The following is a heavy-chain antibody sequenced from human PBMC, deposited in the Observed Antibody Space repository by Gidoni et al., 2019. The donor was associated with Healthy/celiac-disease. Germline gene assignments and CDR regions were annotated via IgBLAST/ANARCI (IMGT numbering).Heavy chain of an antibody. V-gene: IGHV4-39*01. CDR1: GRSISSSSYY. Sequence: HLQLQESGPGLVKPSETLSLTATVSGRSISSSSYYWGWLRQPPGKGLEWIGSIYYSGSTYYNPSLKSRVTISVDTSKNQFSLKLSSVTAADTAVYYCARHGNTAMGPFDYWGQGTLVTVSS. D-gene: IGHD5-18*01. CDR2: IYYSGST. CDR3: ARHGNTAMGPFDY. J-gene: IGHJ4*02.